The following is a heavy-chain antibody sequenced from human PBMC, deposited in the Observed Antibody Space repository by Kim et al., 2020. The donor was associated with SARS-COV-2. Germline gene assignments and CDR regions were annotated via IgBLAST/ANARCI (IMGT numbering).Heavy chain of an antibody. CDR3: TGPGYSSSWSNDAFDI. D-gene: IGHD6-13*01. V-gene: IGHV3-15*01. Sequence: PVKGRVTISKDDSKNTLYLQRNSLKTEDTAVYYCTGPGYSSSWSNDAFDIWGQGTMVTVSS. J-gene: IGHJ3*02.